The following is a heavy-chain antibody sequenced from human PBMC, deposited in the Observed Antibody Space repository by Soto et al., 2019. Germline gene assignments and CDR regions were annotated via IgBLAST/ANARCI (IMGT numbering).Heavy chain of an antibody. Sequence: QVQLQESGPGLVKPSETLSLTCAVSGVSLTTNNWWTWVRHAPGKGLEWVGEIYQTGNTNYNPSLNSRVIVSLDKSKTQFFLKLTSVTAADPAIYYCARGGYCRGGSCSGWFDSWGQGTLVTVSS. J-gene: IGHJ5*01. V-gene: IGHV4-4*02. CDR3: ARGGYCRGGSCSGWFDS. CDR2: IYQTGNT. CDR1: GVSLTTNNW. D-gene: IGHD2-15*01.